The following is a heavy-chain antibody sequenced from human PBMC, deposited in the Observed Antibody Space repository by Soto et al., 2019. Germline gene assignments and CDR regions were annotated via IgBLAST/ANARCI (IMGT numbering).Heavy chain of an antibody. CDR3: AKERSSGYDFFDY. V-gene: IGHV3-23*01. Sequence: EVQLLESGGGLVQPGGSLRLSCAASGFTFSNYAMSWVRQAPEEGLEWVSTISGSDGSTSYADSVKARFTISRDISKNALYLQMNSLRAEDTAIYYCAKERSSGYDFFDYWGQGTLVTVSS. CDR2: ISGSDGST. CDR1: GFTFSNYA. D-gene: IGHD5-12*01. J-gene: IGHJ4*02.